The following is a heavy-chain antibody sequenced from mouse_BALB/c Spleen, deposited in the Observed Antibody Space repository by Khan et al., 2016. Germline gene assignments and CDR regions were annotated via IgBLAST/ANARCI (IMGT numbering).Heavy chain of an antibody. Sequence: EVQLQESGPSLVKPSQTLSLTCSVTGDSITSGFWNWIRKFPGNKLEYMGYISYSGNTFYNPSLKSRISITRDTSKNQYSLQLNSVTTEDTATYYCTKYSLFYFDYCGQGTTLTVSS. D-gene: IGHD2-3*01. J-gene: IGHJ2*01. V-gene: IGHV3-8*02. CDR3: TKYSLFYFDY. CDR2: ISYSGNT. CDR1: GDSITSGF.